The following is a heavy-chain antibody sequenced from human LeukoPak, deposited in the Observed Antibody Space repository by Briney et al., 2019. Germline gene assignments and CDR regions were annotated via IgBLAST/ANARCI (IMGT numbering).Heavy chain of an antibody. J-gene: IGHJ4*02. CDR2: IWYDGSSK. CDR1: GFTFCSYG. CDR3: ARSGGRGWYPADY. D-gene: IGHD6-19*01. V-gene: IGHV3-33*01. Sequence: GGSLRLSCAASGFTFCSYGMQWVRQAPGKGLEWVAVIWYDGSSKYYTDSVKGRFTISRDNSKDTLYLQMNSLRADDTGIYCCARSGGRGWYPADYWGQGTLVTVSS.